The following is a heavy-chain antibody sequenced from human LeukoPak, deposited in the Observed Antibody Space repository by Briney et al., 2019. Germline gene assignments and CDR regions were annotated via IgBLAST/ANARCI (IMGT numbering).Heavy chain of an antibody. CDR2: IIPIFGTA. CDR1: GGTFSSYA. V-gene: IGHV1-69*13. D-gene: IGHD4-17*01. CDR3: ARSAQLYGDSSWFDP. Sequence: SVKVSCKASGGTFSSYAISWVRQAPGQGLERMGGIIPIFGTANYAQKFQGRVTITADESTSTAYMELSSLRSEDTAVYYCARSAQLYGDSSWFDPWGQGTLVTVSS. J-gene: IGHJ5*02.